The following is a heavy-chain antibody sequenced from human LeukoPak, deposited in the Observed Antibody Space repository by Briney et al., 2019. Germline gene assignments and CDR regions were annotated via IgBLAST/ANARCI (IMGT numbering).Heavy chain of an antibody. CDR3: ARDREVGATMHDY. J-gene: IGHJ4*02. CDR2: IKQDGSDK. V-gene: IGHV3-7*01. CDR1: GFTFSNYY. Sequence: GGSLRLSCAASGFTFSNYYMSWVRQAPGKGLEWVANIKQDGSDKSYVDSVKGRFTISRDNAENSLYLQMNSLRAEDTAVYFCARDREVGATMHDYWGQGTLVTVSS. D-gene: IGHD1-26*01.